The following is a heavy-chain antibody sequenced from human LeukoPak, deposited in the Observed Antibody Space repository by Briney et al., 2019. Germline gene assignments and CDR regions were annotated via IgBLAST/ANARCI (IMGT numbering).Heavy chain of an antibody. CDR2: FDPEDGET. Sequence: ASVKVSCKASGYTFTSYYMHWVRQAPGKGLEWMGGFDPEDGETIYAQKFQGRVTMTEDTSTDTAYMELSSLRSEDTAVYYCATDLASGTTWDYWGQGTLVTVSS. D-gene: IGHD1-1*01. CDR3: ATDLASGTTWDY. CDR1: GYTFTSYY. V-gene: IGHV1-24*01. J-gene: IGHJ4*02.